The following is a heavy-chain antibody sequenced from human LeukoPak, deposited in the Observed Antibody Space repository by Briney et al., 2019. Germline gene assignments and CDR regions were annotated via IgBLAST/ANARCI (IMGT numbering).Heavy chain of an antibody. J-gene: IGHJ4*03. V-gene: IGHV3-30*03. D-gene: IGHD3-9*01. Sequence: GGSLRLSCAASGFTFSDYDMHWVRQAPGKGLDWVAGISYDGRHKYYADSVKGRFTISRDNSKNTLYLQVSSLRAEDTAVYYCATVSFDILTGLLDYWGQGTTVTVSS. CDR2: ISYDGRHK. CDR3: ATVSFDILTGLLDY. CDR1: GFTFSDYD.